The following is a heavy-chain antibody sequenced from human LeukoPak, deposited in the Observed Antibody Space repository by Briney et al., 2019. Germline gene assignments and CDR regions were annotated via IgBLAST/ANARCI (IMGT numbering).Heavy chain of an antibody. CDR1: GFTFDDYA. V-gene: IGHV3-9*01. CDR3: SRLMVRGVTDY. D-gene: IGHD3-10*01. J-gene: IGHJ4*02. Sequence: GGSLRLSCAASGFTFDDYAMHWVRQAPGKGLEWVSGISWNSGSIGYADSVKGRFTISRDNAKNSLYLQMNSLRAEDTAVYYCSRLMVRGVTDYWGQGTLVTVSS. CDR2: ISWNSGSI.